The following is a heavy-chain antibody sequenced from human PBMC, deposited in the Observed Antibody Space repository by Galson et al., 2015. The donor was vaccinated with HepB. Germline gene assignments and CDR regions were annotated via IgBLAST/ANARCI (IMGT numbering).Heavy chain of an antibody. Sequence: SLRLSCAASGFTFSSYAMHWVRQAPGKGLEWVAVISYDGSNKYYADSVKGRFTISRDNSKNTLYLQMNSLRAEDTAVYYCARGGRRSVRGVQGFDPWGQGTLVTVSS. CDR1: GFTFSSYA. J-gene: IGHJ5*02. CDR2: ISYDGSNK. D-gene: IGHD3-10*01. CDR3: ARGGRRSVRGVQGFDP. V-gene: IGHV3-30*04.